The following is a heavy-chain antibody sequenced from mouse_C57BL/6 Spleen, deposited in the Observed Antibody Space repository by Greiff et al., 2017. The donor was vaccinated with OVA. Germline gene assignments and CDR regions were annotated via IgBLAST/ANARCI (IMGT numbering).Heavy chain of an antibody. J-gene: IGHJ3*01. V-gene: IGHV1-50*01. CDR1: GYTFTSYW. Sequence: QVQLQQPGAELVKPGASVKLSCKASGYTFTSYWMQWVKQRPGQGLEWIGEIDPSDSYTNYNQKFKGKATLTVDTSSSTAYMQLSSLTSEDSAVYYCARVDWDDAYWGQGTLVTVSA. CDR2: IDPSDSYT. D-gene: IGHD4-1*01. CDR3: ARVDWDDAY.